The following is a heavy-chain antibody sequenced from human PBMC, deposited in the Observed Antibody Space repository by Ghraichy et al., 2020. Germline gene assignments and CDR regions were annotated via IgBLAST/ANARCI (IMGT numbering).Heavy chain of an antibody. CDR1: GGSFNDFY. D-gene: IGHD1-26*01. CDR3: ARGPGMVGFIVPRPFDF. V-gene: IGHV4-34*01. Sequence: SLTLSLTCAVSGGSFNDFYWSWIRQSPGKGLEWIGEINQSGGATYNPSLKSRVTMSVDTSKTQFSLNLSSVTAADTAIYYCARGPGMVGFIVPRPFDFWGQGTLVTVSS. CDR2: INQSGGA. J-gene: IGHJ4*02.